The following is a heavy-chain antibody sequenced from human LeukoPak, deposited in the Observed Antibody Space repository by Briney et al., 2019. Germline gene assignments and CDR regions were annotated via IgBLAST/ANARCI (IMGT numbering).Heavy chain of an antibody. J-gene: IGHJ4*02. CDR3: ARRWGNIVGVTHEY. CDR2: IYYTGST. D-gene: IGHD3-16*01. Sequence: SETLSLTCTISGSSITSVSHYWGWIRQPPGKGLEWIGDIYYTGSTYYSPSLRSRVTMSVHTSENQFPLRLNSVTAVDTAVYYCARRWGNIVGVTHEYWGQGTLVTVSS. CDR1: GSSITSVSHY. V-gene: IGHV4-39*01.